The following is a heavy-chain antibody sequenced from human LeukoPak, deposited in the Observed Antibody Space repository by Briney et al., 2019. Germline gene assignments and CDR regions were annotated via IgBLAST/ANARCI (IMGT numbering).Heavy chain of an antibody. J-gene: IGHJ4*02. Sequence: GGSLRLSCAASGFTVSSNYMSWVRQAPGKGLEWVANIKQDGSEKYYVDSVKGRFTISRDNAKNSLYLQMNSLRAEDTAVYYCARDLGGSYYGGVYWGQGTLITVSS. CDR3: ARDLGGSYYGGVY. CDR2: IKQDGSEK. CDR1: GFTVSSNY. D-gene: IGHD1-26*01. V-gene: IGHV3-7*01.